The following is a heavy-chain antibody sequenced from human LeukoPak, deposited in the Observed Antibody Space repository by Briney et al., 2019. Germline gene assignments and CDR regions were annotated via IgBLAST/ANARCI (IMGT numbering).Heavy chain of an antibody. CDR2: IKQDGREK. J-gene: IGHJ4*02. CDR1: GFTFTCCW. Sequence: GGSLTLSCAASGFTFTCCWMSWVRQTPAKGLEWVASIKQDGREKFYADSVKGRFTISRDNAKNSLYLQVNSLRAEDTAVYYCARVPGVTRYFDSWGQGILVTVSS. CDR3: ARVPGVTRYFDS. V-gene: IGHV3-7*01. D-gene: IGHD4-23*01.